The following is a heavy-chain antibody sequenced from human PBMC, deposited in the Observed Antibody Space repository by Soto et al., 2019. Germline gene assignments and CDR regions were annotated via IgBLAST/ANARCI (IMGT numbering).Heavy chain of an antibody. J-gene: IGHJ4*02. CDR2: ISGSGGSA. V-gene: IGHV3-23*01. CDR3: AKDRAVAGFDY. D-gene: IGHD6-19*01. CDR1: GFTFTSYA. Sequence: EVQLLESGGGLVQPGGSLRLSCAASGFTFTSYAMSWVRQAPGKGLEWVSAISGSGGSAYYADSVKGRFTISRDNSKNALYLQMNSLRAEDTAVYYCAKDRAVAGFDYWGQGTLVTVSS.